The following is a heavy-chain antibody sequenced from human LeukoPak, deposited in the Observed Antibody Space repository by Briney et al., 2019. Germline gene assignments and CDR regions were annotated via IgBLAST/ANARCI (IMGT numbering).Heavy chain of an antibody. V-gene: IGHV3-23*01. J-gene: IGHJ3*02. CDR3: AKDPNGDYIGAFDI. CDR2: ISGSGA. D-gene: IGHD4-17*01. Sequence: GGSLKLSCTAPKFNFHNYGLTWVRQAPGKELEWVSSISGSGAQYAASVQGRFTISRDNSKNTLYLQMNSLRAEDTAVYYCAKDPNGDYIGAFDIWGQGTMVTVSS. CDR1: KFNFHNYG.